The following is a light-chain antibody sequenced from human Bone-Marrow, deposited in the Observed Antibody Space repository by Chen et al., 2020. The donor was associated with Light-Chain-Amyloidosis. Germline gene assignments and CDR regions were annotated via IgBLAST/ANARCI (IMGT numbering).Light chain of an antibody. CDR3: QQYGTSPLT. CDR1: QTISSNY. CDR2: GSS. J-gene: IGKJ4*01. Sequence: EIVLTQSPGTLSLSPGDGANLSCRAGQTISSNYLTWYQQKFGQAPRLLIYGSSSRATGIPDRFTDSGSGTDFTLTINRLEPEDFAMYYCQQYGTSPLTFGGGTKVEI. V-gene: IGKV3-20*01.